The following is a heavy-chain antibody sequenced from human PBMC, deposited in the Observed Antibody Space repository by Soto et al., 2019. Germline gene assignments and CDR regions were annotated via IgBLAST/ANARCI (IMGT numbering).Heavy chain of an antibody. D-gene: IGHD2-15*01. J-gene: IGHJ6*03. CDR3: ARGYCSGGSCYSGYYYMDV. CDR1: GYTFTSYG. Sequence: ASVKVSCKASGYTFTSYGISWVRQAPGQGLEWMGWISAYNGNTNYAQKLQGRVTMTTDTSTSTAYMELRSLRSDDTAVYYCARGYCSGGSCYSGYYYMDVWGKGTTVTVSS. CDR2: ISAYNGNT. V-gene: IGHV1-18*01.